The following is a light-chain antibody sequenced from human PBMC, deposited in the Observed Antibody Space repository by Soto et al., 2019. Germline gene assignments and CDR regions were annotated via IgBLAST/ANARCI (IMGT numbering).Light chain of an antibody. J-gene: IGKJ4*01. CDR2: GAS. CDR1: QSVSSY. V-gene: IGKV3-20*01. CDR3: QQYDTSPLT. Sequence: EIVLTQSPATLSLSPGERATLSCRASQSVSSYLAWYQQKPGQASRLLIYGASSRATGVPDRFSGSGSGTDFTLTISRLEPEDFAVYHCQQYDTSPLTFGGGTKVDIK.